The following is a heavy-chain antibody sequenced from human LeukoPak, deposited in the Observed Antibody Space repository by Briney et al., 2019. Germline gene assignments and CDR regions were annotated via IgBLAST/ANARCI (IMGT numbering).Heavy chain of an antibody. CDR2: IYTSGTT. V-gene: IGHV4-4*07. J-gene: IGHJ4*02. CDR1: GGSISSYY. CDR3: ARLSTVTTSFDY. Sequence: SETLSLTCTVSGGSISSYYWSWIRQPAGKGLEWIGRIYTSGTTHYNPSLKSRVTTSVDTSKNQFSLKLSSVTAADTAVYYCARLSTVTTSFDYWGQGTLVTVSS. D-gene: IGHD4-17*01.